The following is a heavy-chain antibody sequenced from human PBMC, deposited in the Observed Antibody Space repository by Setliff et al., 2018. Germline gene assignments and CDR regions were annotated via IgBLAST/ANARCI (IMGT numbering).Heavy chain of an antibody. D-gene: IGHD3-10*01. CDR3: ARDPGLRSGTWSLDL. V-gene: IGHV4-39*07. CDR1: GVTIGGNNYYY. CDR2: ISYSGGV. J-gene: IGHJ5*02. Sequence: SETLSLTCSLSGVTIGGNNYYYWAWIRQPPGKGLEWIGTISYSGGVFYNPSLKSRAAISADTSRIQFSLKLRSVTAADTAVYYCARDPGLRSGTWSLDLWGQGTQVTVSS.